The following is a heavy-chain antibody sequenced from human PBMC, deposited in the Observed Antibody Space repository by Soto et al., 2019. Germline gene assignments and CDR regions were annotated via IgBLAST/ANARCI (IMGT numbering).Heavy chain of an antibody. CDR3: ATVRTYYYDSSGYPIKDY. Sequence: GGSLRLSCAASGFTFSSYGMHWVRQAPGKGLEWVAVISYDGSNKYYADSVKGRFTISRDNSKNTLYLQMNSLRAEDTAVYYCATVRTYYYDSSGYPIKDYWGQGTLVTVSS. CDR1: GFTFSSYG. CDR2: ISYDGSNK. D-gene: IGHD3-22*01. J-gene: IGHJ4*02. V-gene: IGHV3-30*03.